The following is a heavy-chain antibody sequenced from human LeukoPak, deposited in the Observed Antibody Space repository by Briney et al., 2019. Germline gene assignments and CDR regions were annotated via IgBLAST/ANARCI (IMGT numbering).Heavy chain of an antibody. J-gene: IGHJ5*02. CDR2: IYYSGST. CDR3: ARAPVAATYWFDP. Sequence: SETLSLTCTASGGSISSYYWSWIRQPPGKGLEWIGYIYYSGSTNYNPSLKSRVTISVDTSKNQFSLKLSSVTAADTAVYYCARAPVAATYWFDPWGQGTLVTVSS. V-gene: IGHV4-59*01. CDR1: GGSISSYY. D-gene: IGHD2-15*01.